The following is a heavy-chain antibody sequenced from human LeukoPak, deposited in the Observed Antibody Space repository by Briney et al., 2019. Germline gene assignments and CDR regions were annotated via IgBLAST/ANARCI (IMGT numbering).Heavy chain of an antibody. D-gene: IGHD6-13*01. CDR2: VIPILGIA. CDR1: GGTFSSYA. Sequence: GASVKVSCKASGGTFSSYAISWVRQAPGQGLEWMGRVIPILGIANYAQKFQGRVTITADKSTSTAYMELSSLRSEDTAVYYCARAPPDIAAAGIWFDPWGQGTLVTVSS. J-gene: IGHJ5*02. CDR3: ARAPPDIAAAGIWFDP. V-gene: IGHV1-69*04.